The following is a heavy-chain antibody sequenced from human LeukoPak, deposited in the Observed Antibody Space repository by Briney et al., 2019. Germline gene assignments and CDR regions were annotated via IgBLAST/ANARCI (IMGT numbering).Heavy chain of an antibody. CDR2: IYTSGST. J-gene: IGHJ5*02. CDR1: GGSISSYY. D-gene: IGHD3-22*01. CDR3: ARDGHYYDSSAPTFGNWFDP. Sequence: SETLSLTCTVSGGSISSYYWSWIRQPAGKGLEWIGRIYTSGSTDYNPSLKSRVTMSVDTSKKQFSLKLSSVTAADTAVYYCARDGHYYDSSAPTFGNWFDPWGQGTLVTVSS. V-gene: IGHV4-4*07.